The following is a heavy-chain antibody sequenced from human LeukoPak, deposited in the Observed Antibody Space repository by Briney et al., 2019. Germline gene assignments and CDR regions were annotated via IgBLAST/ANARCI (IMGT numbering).Heavy chain of an antibody. CDR2: IYTSGST. J-gene: IGHJ5*02. CDR1: GGSISSYY. D-gene: IGHD3-22*01. CDR3: ARDGHYYDSSAPTFGNWFDP. Sequence: SETLSLTCTVSGGSISSYYWSWIRQPAGKGLEWIGRIYTSGSTDYNPSLKSRVTMSVDTSKKQFSLKLSSVTAADTAVYYCARDGHYYDSSAPTFGNWFDPWGQGTLVTVSS. V-gene: IGHV4-4*07.